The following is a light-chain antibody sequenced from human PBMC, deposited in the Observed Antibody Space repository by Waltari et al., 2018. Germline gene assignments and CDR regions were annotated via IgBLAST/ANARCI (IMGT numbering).Light chain of an antibody. J-gene: IGLJ2*01. CDR3: SSYAGSNKLI. CDR2: EGA. V-gene: IGLV2-8*01. CDR1: SSDIGAYKY. Sequence: QSALTQPPSASGSPGQTVIISCTGTSSDIGAYKYVSWYQQIPGRAPALIINEGARRPTGVPDRFSGSKSGNTASLTVSGLQTEDEGDYYCSSYAGSNKLIFGGVTKLTVL.